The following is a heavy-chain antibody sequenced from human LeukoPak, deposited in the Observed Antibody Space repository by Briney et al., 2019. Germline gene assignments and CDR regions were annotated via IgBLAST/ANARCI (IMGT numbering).Heavy chain of an antibody. V-gene: IGHV3-33*06. Sequence: PGGSLRLSCAASGFTFSSYGMHWVRQAPGKGLEWVAVIWYDGSNKYYADSVKGRFTISRDNSKNTLYLQMNSLRAEDTAVYYCAKDGLRYCSSTSCYHLDYWGQGTLVTVSS. CDR2: IWYDGSNK. CDR1: GFTFSSYG. J-gene: IGHJ4*02. CDR3: AKDGLRYCSSTSCYHLDY. D-gene: IGHD2-2*01.